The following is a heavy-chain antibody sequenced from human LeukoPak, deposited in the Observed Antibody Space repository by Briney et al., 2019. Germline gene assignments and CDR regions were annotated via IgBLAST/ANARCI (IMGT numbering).Heavy chain of an antibody. CDR2: IYYSGST. CDR1: GGSISSYY. Sequence: SETLSLTCTVSGGSISSYYWSWIRQPPGKGLEWIGYIYYSGSTNYNPSLKSRVTISVDTSKNQFSLKLSSVTAADTAVYYCARAVDYYDSSGSYYFDYWGQGTLVTVSS. J-gene: IGHJ4*02. D-gene: IGHD3-22*01. V-gene: IGHV4-59*01. CDR3: ARAVDYYDSSGSYYFDY.